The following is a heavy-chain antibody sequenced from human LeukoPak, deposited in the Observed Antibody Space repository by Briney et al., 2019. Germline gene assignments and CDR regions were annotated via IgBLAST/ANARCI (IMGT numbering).Heavy chain of an antibody. D-gene: IGHD3-10*01. CDR3: ARSGGFGELLVLAY. CDR2: INSDGSST. V-gene: IGHV3-74*01. J-gene: IGHJ4*02. Sequence: GRSLRLSCAAAGFTFSSYWMHWVRQAPGKGLVWVSRINSDGSSTSYADSVKGRFTISRDNAKNTLYLQMNSLRAEDTAVYYCARSGGFGELLVLAYWGQGTLVTVSS. CDR1: GFTFSSYW.